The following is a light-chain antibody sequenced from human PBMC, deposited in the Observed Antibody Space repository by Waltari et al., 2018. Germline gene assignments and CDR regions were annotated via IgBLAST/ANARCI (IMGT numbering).Light chain of an antibody. CDR1: SGYSSNV. CDR2: VNSDGSH. J-gene: IGLJ3*02. V-gene: IGLV4-69*01. Sequence: QLVLTQSPSASASLGASVKLTCTLSSGYSSNVIAWLQQQPEKGPRSLMKVNSDGSHSKGDEIPARFSGSSSGAARYLTISNLQSEDEADYYCQTGGHGTWVFGGGTKLTVL. CDR3: QTGGHGTWV.